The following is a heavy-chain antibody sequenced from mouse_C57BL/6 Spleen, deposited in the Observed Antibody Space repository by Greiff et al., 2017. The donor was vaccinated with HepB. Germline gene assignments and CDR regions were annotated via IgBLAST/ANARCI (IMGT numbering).Heavy chain of an antibody. V-gene: IGHV1-63*01. CDR3: ARLRDLDYAMDY. Sequence: VKLQESGAELVRPGTSVKMSCKASGYTFTNYWIGWAKQRPGHGLEWIGDIYPGGGYTNYNEKFKGKATLTADKSSSTAYMQFSSLTSEDSAIYYCARLRDLDYAMDYWGQGTSVTVSS. D-gene: IGHD1-2*01. J-gene: IGHJ4*01. CDR2: IYPGGGYT. CDR1: GYTFTNYW.